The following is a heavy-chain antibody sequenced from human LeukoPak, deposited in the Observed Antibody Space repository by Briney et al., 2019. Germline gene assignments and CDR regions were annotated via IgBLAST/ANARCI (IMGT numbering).Heavy chain of an antibody. D-gene: IGHD3-10*01. V-gene: IGHV3-23*01. CDR3: AKMAEDYYYGAGRHFDY. CDR2: ITGSGGST. J-gene: IGHJ4*02. CDR1: GFTFSSYG. Sequence: GGSLRLSCAASGFTFSSYGMHWVRQAPGKGLEWVSVITGSGGSTYWADSVKGRFSISRDNSKDALYLQMSSLRAEDTAMYFCAKMAEDYYYGAGRHFDYWGQGTLVTVSS.